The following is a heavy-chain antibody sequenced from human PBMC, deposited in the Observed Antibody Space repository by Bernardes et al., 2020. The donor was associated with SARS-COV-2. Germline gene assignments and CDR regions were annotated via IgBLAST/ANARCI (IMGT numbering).Heavy chain of an antibody. CDR3: ARDVGGTDWRFGFDV. CDR1: GFTFSNHL. V-gene: IGHV3-21*01. Sequence: GGSLRLSCAASGFTFSNHLFSWFRQAPGKGLEWISSISGGGMYIYYGDSVRGRFTTSRDNTRTSVFLQTESLRAEDTAVYYCARDVGGTDWRFGFDVWGPGTMVHVSS. J-gene: IGHJ3*01. CDR2: ISGGGMYI. D-gene: IGHD3-9*01.